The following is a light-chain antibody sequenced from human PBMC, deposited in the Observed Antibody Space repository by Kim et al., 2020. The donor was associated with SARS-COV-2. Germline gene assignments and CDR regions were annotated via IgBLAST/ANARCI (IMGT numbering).Light chain of an antibody. CDR1: QDIRNE. J-gene: IGKJ5*01. Sequence: AAVGDRITITCQESQDIRNELNWFQQKPGKAPNLLIYGASNLQVGVPSRFSGSGSGTRFVFTISSLQPEDIATYYCHQYGGFPITFCQGTRLDI. CDR2: GAS. V-gene: IGKV1-33*01. CDR3: HQYGGFPIT.